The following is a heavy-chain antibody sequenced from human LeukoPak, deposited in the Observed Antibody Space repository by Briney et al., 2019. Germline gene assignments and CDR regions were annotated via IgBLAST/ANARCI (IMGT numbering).Heavy chain of an antibody. CDR3: AKSGPRVDYYDSSGYEINGIDY. CDR2: IRYDGSNK. J-gene: IGHJ4*02. Sequence: GGSLRLSCAASGFIFSSYGMHWVRQAPGKGLEWVAFIRYDGSNKYYADSVKGRFTISRDNSKNTLYLQMNSLRAEDTAVYYCAKSGPRVDYYDSSGYEINGIDYWGQGTLVTVSS. D-gene: IGHD3-22*01. CDR1: GFIFSSYG. V-gene: IGHV3-30*02.